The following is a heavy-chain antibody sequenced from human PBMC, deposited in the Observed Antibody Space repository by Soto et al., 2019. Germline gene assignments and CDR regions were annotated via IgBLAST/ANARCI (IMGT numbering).Heavy chain of an antibody. CDR1: GFTFSSYA. D-gene: IGHD6-19*01. Sequence: EVQLLESGGGLVQPGGSLRLSCAASGFTFSSYAMSWVRQAPGKGLEWVSAISGRGGSTYYVDPGKGRFTTSRDNSKNTLYLQMNSLRAEDTAVYYCAKEKQWLVYGMDVWGQGTTVTVSS. V-gene: IGHV3-23*01. J-gene: IGHJ6*02. CDR3: AKEKQWLVYGMDV. CDR2: ISGRGGST.